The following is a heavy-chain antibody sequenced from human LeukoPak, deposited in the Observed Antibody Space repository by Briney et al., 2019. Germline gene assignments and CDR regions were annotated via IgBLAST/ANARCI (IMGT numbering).Heavy chain of an antibody. CDR3: ARGNYGGNSLYYFDY. CDR2: ISAYNGNT. Sequence: ASVKVSCKASGYTFTSYGISWVRQAPGQGLEWMGWISAYNGNTNYAQKLQGRVTMTTDTSTGTAYMELRSLRSDDTAVYYCARGNYGGNSLYYFDYWGQGTLVTVSS. CDR1: GYTFTSYG. V-gene: IGHV1-18*01. J-gene: IGHJ4*02. D-gene: IGHD4-23*01.